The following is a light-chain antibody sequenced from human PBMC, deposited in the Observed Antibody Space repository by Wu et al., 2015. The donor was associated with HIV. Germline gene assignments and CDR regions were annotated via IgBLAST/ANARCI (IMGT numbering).Light chain of an antibody. CDR2: GAS. CDR3: QQYGSSPPLT. J-gene: IGKJ4*01. V-gene: IGKV3-20*01. CDR1: QSVTNSY. Sequence: EIVLTQSPGTLSLSPGERATLSCRASQSVTNSYLAWYQQKPGQAPSLLIYGASSRATGIPDRFSGSGSGTDFTLTISRLEPEDFAVYYCQQYGSSPPLTFGGGPRWR.